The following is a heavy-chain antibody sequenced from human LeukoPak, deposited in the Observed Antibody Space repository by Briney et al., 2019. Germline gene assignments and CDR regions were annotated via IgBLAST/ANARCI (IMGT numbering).Heavy chain of an antibody. D-gene: IGHD4-17*01. Sequence: GGSLRLSCAASGFTFSSYAMSWVRQAPGKGLEWVSAISGSGGSTYYPDPVKGRFTISRDNSKNTLYLQMNSLRAEDTAVYYCAKDLGYGDYVVYDYWGQGTLVTVSS. CDR1: GFTFSSYA. CDR3: AKDLGYGDYVVYDY. V-gene: IGHV3-23*01. CDR2: ISGSGGST. J-gene: IGHJ4*02.